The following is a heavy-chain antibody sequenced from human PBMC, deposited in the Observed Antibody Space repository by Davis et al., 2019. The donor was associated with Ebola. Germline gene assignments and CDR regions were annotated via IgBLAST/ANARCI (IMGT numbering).Heavy chain of an antibody. CDR3: TTGHYSNSRSS. V-gene: IGHV3-48*03. CDR1: GFTFSSYE. J-gene: IGHJ5*02. D-gene: IGHD4-11*01. Sequence: GGSLRLSCAASGFTFSSYEMNWVRQAPGKGLEWVSYISSSGSTIYYADSVKGRFTISRDNAKNSLYLQMNSLRAEDTAVYYCTTGHYSNSRSSWGQGTLVTVSS. CDR2: ISSSGSTI.